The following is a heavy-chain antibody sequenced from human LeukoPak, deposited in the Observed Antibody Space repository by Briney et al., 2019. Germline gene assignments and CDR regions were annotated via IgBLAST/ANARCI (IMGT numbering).Heavy chain of an antibody. V-gene: IGHV4-59*01. D-gene: IGHD3-10*01. CDR2: INYNGGT. Sequence: SETLSLTCTVSAGSISDYYWSWIRQPPGKGLEWIGYINYNGGTKYNASLKSRVIISLDTSKNQVSLKMTSVTAADTAVYYCARDRGGPGRFDPWGQGTLVTVSS. J-gene: IGHJ5*02. CDR3: ARDRGGPGRFDP. CDR1: AGSISDYY.